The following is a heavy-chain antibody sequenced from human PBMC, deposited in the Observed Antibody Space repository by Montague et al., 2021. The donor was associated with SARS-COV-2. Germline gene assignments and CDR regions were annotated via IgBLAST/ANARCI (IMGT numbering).Heavy chain of an antibody. CDR3: ARYPWYYGSGQ. V-gene: IGHV3-53*04. D-gene: IGHD3-10*01. J-gene: IGHJ4*02. Sequence: SLRLSCAASGFSVSSNYMTWVRQAPGRGLEWVSTLYIDGRPLYTDSVKGRFTISRHISQNTLYLQMNSLRAEDTAVYYCARYPWYYGSGQWGQGTLVTVSS. CDR1: GFSVSSNY. CDR2: LYIDGRP.